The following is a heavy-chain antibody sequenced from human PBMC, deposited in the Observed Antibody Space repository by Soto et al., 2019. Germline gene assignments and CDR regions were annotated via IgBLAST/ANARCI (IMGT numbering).Heavy chain of an antibody. CDR1: GGSFSGYY. V-gene: IGHV4-34*01. J-gene: IGHJ6*02. CDR2: INHSGNT. CDR3: ARTGGMDV. Sequence: QVQLQQWGAGLLKPSETLSLTCAVYGGSFSGYYWSWLRQPPGKGPEWIGEINHSGNTKYTPSLESRVTISVDTSKNQISLKLNSVSAADTAVYYCARTGGMDVWSQGATVTVSS.